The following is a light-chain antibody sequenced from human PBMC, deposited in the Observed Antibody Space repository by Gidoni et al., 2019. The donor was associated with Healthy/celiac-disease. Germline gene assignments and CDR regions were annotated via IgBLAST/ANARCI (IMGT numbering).Light chain of an antibody. CDR1: QSVSSSS. CDR2: GAS. V-gene: IGKV3-20*01. Sequence: EIVLTQSPGTLSLSPGERATLSCRASQSVSSSSLAWYQQKPGHAPRLLIYGASSWATGIPDRFSGSGSGTHFTLTISRLEPEDFAVYYCQQYGSAPLTFGGGTKVEIK. CDR3: QQYGSAPLT. J-gene: IGKJ4*01.